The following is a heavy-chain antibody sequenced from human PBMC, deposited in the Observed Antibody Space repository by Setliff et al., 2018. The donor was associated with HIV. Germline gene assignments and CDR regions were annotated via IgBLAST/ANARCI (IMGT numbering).Heavy chain of an antibody. J-gene: IGHJ6*03. Sequence: ASVQVSCKASGYTFTSYDINWVRQATGQGLEWMGWVNPNSGNTGYAQKFQGRVTMTRNTSIRTVYMELSSLRSEDTAVYYCARGAWYTSGWHSSRYMDVWGKGSTVTVSS. D-gene: IGHD6-19*01. V-gene: IGHV1-8*02. CDR1: GYTFTSYD. CDR3: ARGAWYTSGWHSSRYMDV. CDR2: VNPNSGNT.